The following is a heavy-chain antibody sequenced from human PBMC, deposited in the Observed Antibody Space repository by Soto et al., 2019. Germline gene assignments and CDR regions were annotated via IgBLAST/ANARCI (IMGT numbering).Heavy chain of an antibody. CDR3: AGIQSKRLSGLDP. V-gene: IGHV4-30-4*01. Sequence: QVQLQESGPGLVKPSQTLSLTCTVSGGSISSGDYYWSWIRQPPGKGLEWIGYIYYSGSTYYNPSLKWRGTIAVDTSKSQFSLKLSPVTAADTAVYYCAGIQSKRLSGLDPWGQGTLVTVSS. CDR2: IYYSGST. D-gene: IGHD5-18*01. J-gene: IGHJ5*02. CDR1: GGSISSGDYY.